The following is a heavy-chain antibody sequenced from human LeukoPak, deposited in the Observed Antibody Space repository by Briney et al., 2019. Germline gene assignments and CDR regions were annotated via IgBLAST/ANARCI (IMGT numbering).Heavy chain of an antibody. V-gene: IGHV3-48*02. J-gene: IGHJ5*02. D-gene: IGHD3-10*01. Sequence: GGSLRLSCAASGFTFSSYSMNWVRQAPGKGLEWLSYIGSSGSPIYYADSVKGRFTISRDNANSLLYLQMNKLTDEDTAVYYCARRMTICYYEPWGQGTLVTVSS. CDR2: IGSSGSPI. CDR3: ARRMTICYYEP. CDR1: GFTFSSYS.